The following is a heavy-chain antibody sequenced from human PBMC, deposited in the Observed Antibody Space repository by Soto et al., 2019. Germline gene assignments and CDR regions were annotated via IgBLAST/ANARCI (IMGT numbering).Heavy chain of an antibody. D-gene: IGHD6-25*01. J-gene: IGHJ3*01. CDR1: GYAFSSYG. CDR3: ANDAHEAAASDV. V-gene: IGHV1-18*01. Sequence: QAQLVQSEPEVKKPGASVKVSCKSSGYAFSSYGINWVRRAPGQGLEWVGWMSTYNENIVYAQKFQGRVTMTTDTSTSTSYMDLGPLRSDDTAVYYCANDAHEAAASDVWGQGKMVTVSS. CDR2: MSTYNENI.